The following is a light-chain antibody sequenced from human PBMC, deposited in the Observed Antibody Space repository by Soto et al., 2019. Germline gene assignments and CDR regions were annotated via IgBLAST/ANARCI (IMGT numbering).Light chain of an antibody. J-gene: IGLJ2*01. CDR2: EVG. Sequence: QSALTQPASVSGSPGQSITISCAGTSSDVGAYNYVSWYQQHPGKAPKLVIYEVGDRPSGVSNRFSGSKSGNTASLTISGLQAEDEADYYCQSYDSSLSGSVFGGGTKLTVL. CDR3: QSYDSSLSGSV. CDR1: SSDVGAYNY. V-gene: IGLV2-14*01.